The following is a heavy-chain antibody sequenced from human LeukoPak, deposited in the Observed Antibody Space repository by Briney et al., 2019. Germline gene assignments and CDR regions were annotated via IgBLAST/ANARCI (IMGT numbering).Heavy chain of an antibody. Sequence: GGSLRLSCAASGFTLDDHGMSWVRQARGKGLEWVSGINWNGGSTGYADSVKGRFNISRDNAKHSLYLQMNSLRAEDTALYYCARMSARSGSIGGFDYWGQGTLVTVSS. CDR3: ARMSARSGSIGGFDY. CDR2: INWNGGST. V-gene: IGHV3-20*04. D-gene: IGHD3-10*01. J-gene: IGHJ4*02. CDR1: GFTLDDHG.